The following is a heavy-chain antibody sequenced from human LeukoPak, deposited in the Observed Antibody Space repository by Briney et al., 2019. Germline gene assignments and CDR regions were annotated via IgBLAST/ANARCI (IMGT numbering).Heavy chain of an antibody. V-gene: IGHV1-2*02. CDR1: GYTFSDYY. CDR2: INPNSGGT. Sequence: ASLTVSCKASGYTFSDYYLHWVRQAPGQGLERMGWINPNSGGTNYAQKFQGRVTMTRDTSISTAYMELSRLRSDDTAVYYCARSGYSGYVGAFDIWGQGTMVTVSS. CDR3: ARSGYSGYVGAFDI. D-gene: IGHD5-12*01. J-gene: IGHJ3*02.